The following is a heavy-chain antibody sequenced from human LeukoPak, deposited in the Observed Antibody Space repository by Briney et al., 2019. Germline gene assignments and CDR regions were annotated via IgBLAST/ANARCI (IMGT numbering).Heavy chain of an antibody. CDR3: ATEPPRVLRFLEKRNWFDP. CDR2: FDPEDGET. J-gene: IGHJ5*02. V-gene: IGHV1-24*01. Sequence: ASVKVSCKVSGYTLTELSMHWVRQAPGKGLEWMGGFDPEDGETIYAQKFQGRVTMTEDTSTDTAYMELSSLRSEDTAVYYCATEPPRVLRFLEKRNWFDPWGQGTLVTVSS. D-gene: IGHD3-3*01. CDR1: GYTLTELS.